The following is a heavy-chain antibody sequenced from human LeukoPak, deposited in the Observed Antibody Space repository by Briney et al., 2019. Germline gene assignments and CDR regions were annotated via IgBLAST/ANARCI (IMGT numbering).Heavy chain of an antibody. J-gene: IGHJ4*02. CDR2: ISGSGGST. V-gene: IGHV3-23*01. CDR1: GFTFSSYA. CDR3: ARDSDFDY. Sequence: GGPLRLSCAASGFTFSSYAMSWVRQAPGKGLEWVSAISGSGGSTYYADSVKGRFTISRDNSKNSLYLQMNSLRAEDTALYHCARDSDFDYWGQGTLVTVSS.